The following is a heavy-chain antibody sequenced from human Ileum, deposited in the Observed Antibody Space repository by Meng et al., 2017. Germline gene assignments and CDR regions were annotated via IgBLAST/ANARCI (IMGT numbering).Heavy chain of an antibody. V-gene: IGHV4-61*01. CDR2: GST. D-gene: IGHD7-27*01. CDR1: GASVSSNNDG. CDR3: ARDHWGSLDY. J-gene: IGHJ4*02. Sequence: QRQVSGQRLVTPSETLSLTCTATGASVSSNNDGWGSSRHPPVKGLEWIGYGSTNHNPSLKSRVTISVDTSKNQFFLTLNSVTAADTAIYYCARDHWGSLDYWGQGILVTVSS.